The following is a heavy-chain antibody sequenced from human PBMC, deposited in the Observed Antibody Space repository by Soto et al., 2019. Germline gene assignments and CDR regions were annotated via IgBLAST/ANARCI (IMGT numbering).Heavy chain of an antibody. D-gene: IGHD3-3*01. V-gene: IGHV1-8*01. Sequence: QVQLVQSGAEVKRPGASVKVSCKASGYTFSSHDNIWVLQHAGQGLEWMGWMNPLKGLSKNTYFQDFLVRVVMTRDTLLSTAYLELSGLRSDDTAVCFCASGATAVYDFWANPRGDWFDFWGQGTLLTVSS. J-gene: IGHJ5*01. CDR3: ASGATAVYDFWANPRGDWFDF. CDR1: GYTFSSHD. CDR2: MNPLKGLSKN.